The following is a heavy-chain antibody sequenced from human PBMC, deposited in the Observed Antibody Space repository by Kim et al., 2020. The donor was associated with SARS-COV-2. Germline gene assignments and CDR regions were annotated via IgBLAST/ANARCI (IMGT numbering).Heavy chain of an antibody. CDR3: ARGTGDYGTRFFDY. CDR1: GFTFSSYA. V-gene: IGHV3-30*04. CDR2: ISYDGSNK. J-gene: IGHJ4*02. D-gene: IGHD4-17*01. Sequence: GGSLRLSCAASGFTFSSYAMHWVRQAPGKGLEWVAVISYDGSNKYYADSVKGRFTISRDNSKNTLYLQMNSLRAEDTAVYYCARGTGDYGTRFFDYWGQG.